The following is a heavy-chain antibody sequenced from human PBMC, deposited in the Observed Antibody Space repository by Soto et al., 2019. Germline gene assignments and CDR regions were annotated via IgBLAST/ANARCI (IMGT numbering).Heavy chain of an antibody. CDR2: IYWNDDR. D-gene: IGHD5-18*01. J-gene: IGHJ6*02. CDR3: AHTTTTWIQESPSFSYGMGV. V-gene: IGHV2-5*01. CDR1: GISLSTGVVG. Sequence: SGPTLVNPTQTLTLTCTFSGISLSTGVVGVGWIREPPGKALEWLTLIYWNDDRRYSPSLKSRLTITKDTSKNQVVLTMTNLDPVDTGTYYCAHTTTTWIQESPSFSYGMGVWGQGTTVNVSS.